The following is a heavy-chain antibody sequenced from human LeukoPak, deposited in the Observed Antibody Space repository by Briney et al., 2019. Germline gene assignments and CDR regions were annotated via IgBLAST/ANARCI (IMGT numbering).Heavy chain of an antibody. V-gene: IGHV4-39*01. CDR3: ARQSYDSSASPTFFDF. CDR2: IYYSGIT. CDR1: GGSISSSSYY. D-gene: IGHD3-22*01. Sequence: SETLSLTCTVSGGSISSSSYYGGWIRQPPGKGLEWIGTIYYSGITYYNPSLKSRVTISVDTSKNQFSLKLSSVTAADTAVYYCARQSYDSSASPTFFDFWGQGTLVTVSS. J-gene: IGHJ4*02.